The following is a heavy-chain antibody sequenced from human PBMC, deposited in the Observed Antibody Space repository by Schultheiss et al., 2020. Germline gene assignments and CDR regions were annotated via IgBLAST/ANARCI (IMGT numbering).Heavy chain of an antibody. D-gene: IGHD2-8*01. CDR1: GFTFSNNA. CDR3: ANRGV. Sequence: GGSLRLSCAASGFTFSNNAMSWVRQAPGKGLEWVSAMKESGTSTYYADSVKGRFTISRDNSKNTLYLQMNSLRAEDTAVYYCANRGVWGQGTLVTVSS. J-gene: IGHJ4*02. V-gene: IGHV3-23*01. CDR2: MKESGTST.